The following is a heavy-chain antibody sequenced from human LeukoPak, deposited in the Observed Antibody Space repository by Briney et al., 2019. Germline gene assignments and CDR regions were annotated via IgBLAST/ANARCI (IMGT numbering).Heavy chain of an antibody. D-gene: IGHD1-26*01. CDR1: GGSISSSSYY. CDR3: AREGQYSGSRTGAFDI. V-gene: IGHV4-39*07. J-gene: IGHJ3*02. Sequence: SETLSLTCTVSGGSISSSSYYWGWIRQPPGKGLEWIGSIYYSGSTYYNPSLKSRVTISVDTSKYQFSLKLSSVTAADTAVYYCAREGQYSGSRTGAFDIWGQGTMVTVSS. CDR2: IYYSGST.